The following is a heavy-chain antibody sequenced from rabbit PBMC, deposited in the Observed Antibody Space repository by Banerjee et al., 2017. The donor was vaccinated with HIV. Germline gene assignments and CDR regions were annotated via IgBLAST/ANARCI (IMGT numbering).Heavy chain of an antibody. CDR1: GFSFSSGYS. D-gene: IGHD2-1*01. Sequence: QSLEESGGDLVKPGASLTLTCTASGFSFSSGYSMCWVRQAPGKGLEWIACIGAGSNSVTYYASWAKGRFTISKPSSTTVTLQMTSLTAADTATYFCARDPNNYPFYDFNLWGPGTLVTVS. V-gene: IGHV1S40*01. CDR2: IGAGSNSVT. CDR3: ARDPNNYPFYDFNL. J-gene: IGHJ4*01.